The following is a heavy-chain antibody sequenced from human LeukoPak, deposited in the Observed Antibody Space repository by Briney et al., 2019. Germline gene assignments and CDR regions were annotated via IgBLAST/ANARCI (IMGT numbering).Heavy chain of an antibody. Sequence: SETLSLTCTVSGGSISSYYWSWIRQPPGKGLEWIGYFYYSGNTNYNPSLKSRVTISVDTSKNQFSLKLSSVTAADTAVYYCARQGVKDYGYNWFDPWGQGTLVTVSS. CDR2: FYYSGNT. J-gene: IGHJ5*02. CDR3: ARQGVKDYGYNWFDP. V-gene: IGHV4-59*08. CDR1: GGSISSYY. D-gene: IGHD4-17*01.